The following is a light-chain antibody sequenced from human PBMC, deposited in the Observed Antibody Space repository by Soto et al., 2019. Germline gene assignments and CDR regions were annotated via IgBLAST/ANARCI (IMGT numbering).Light chain of an antibody. CDR1: SSDVGSYNR. CDR3: SSYTSSNTYV. CDR2: DVS. V-gene: IGLV2-18*02. Sequence: QSALTQPPSVSGSPGQSVTISCTGTSSDVGSYNRVSWYQQPPGTAPKLMIYDVSNRPSGVPDRFSGSKSGNTASLTISGPQAEDEADYYCSSYTSSNTYVFGTGTKVTVL. J-gene: IGLJ1*01.